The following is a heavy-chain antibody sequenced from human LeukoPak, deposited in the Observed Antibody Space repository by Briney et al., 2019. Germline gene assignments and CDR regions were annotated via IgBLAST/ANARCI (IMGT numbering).Heavy chain of an antibody. V-gene: IGHV3-43*02. Sequence: GGSLRLSCAASGFAFDDYAMHWVRQAPGKGLEWVSLISGNGVTTYYADSVKGRFTISRDNSKNCLYLQMNSLRTEDTALYYCAKVGVVGATPYYFDYWGQGTLVTVSS. J-gene: IGHJ4*02. CDR2: ISGNGVTT. CDR1: GFAFDDYA. D-gene: IGHD1-26*01. CDR3: AKVGVVGATPYYFDY.